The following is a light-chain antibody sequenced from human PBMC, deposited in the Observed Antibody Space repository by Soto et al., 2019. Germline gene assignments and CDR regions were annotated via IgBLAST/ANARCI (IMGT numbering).Light chain of an antibody. CDR1: QSISSW. CDR3: QQYERYPMT. CDR2: KAS. J-gene: IGKJ4*01. Sequence: DSQMTQYPSTLSASVGDRVTITCRASQSISSWLAWYQQKPGKAPKLLISKASTLQSGVPPRFSGSGYGTXXXXXXXSLQPDDFATYYCQQYERYPMTFGGGTKVEIK. V-gene: IGKV1-5*03.